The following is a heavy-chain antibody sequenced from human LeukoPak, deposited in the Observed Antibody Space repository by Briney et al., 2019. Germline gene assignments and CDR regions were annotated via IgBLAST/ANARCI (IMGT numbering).Heavy chain of an antibody. J-gene: IGHJ4*02. CDR2: INPNSGGT. CDR1: GYTFTGYY. Sequence: ASVKVSCKASGYTFTGYYMHWVRQAPGQGLEWMGWINPNSGGTNYAQKFQGRVTMTRDTSISTAYMELRSLRSDDTAVYYCARGGNILTGFTDLDYWGQGALVTVSS. V-gene: IGHV1-2*02. CDR3: ARGGNILTGFTDLDY. D-gene: IGHD3-9*01.